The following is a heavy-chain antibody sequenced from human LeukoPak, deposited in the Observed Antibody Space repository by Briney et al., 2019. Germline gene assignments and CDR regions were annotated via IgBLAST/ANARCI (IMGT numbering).Heavy chain of an antibody. CDR1: GLTFYTYA. J-gene: IGHJ4*02. CDR3: CTSPSFGSSWYQFNY. V-gene: IGHV3-23*01. CDR2: ISGRDGRT. D-gene: IGHD6-13*01. Sequence: PGGSLRLSCAVSGLTFYTYAMSWVRQAPGKGLEWVSAISGRDGRTYYTGSVKGRFTISRDNSKNTLYLQMNSLRAEDTAVYYCCTSPSFGSSWYQFNYWGQGALVIVSS.